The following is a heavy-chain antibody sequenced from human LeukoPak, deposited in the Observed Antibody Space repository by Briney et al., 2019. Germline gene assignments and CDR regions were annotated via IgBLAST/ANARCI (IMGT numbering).Heavy chain of an antibody. Sequence: SETLSLTCTVSSGSISSYSWSWVRQPPGRGLEWIGYIYYSGSTTYNPSLKSRVTISLDTSNSQFSLRLSSVTAADTAAYYCAGDYGSGSYRFDFWGPGTLVTVSS. CDR3: AGDYGSGSYRFDF. CDR2: IYYSGST. D-gene: IGHD3-10*01. J-gene: IGHJ4*02. V-gene: IGHV4-59*12. CDR1: SGSISSYS.